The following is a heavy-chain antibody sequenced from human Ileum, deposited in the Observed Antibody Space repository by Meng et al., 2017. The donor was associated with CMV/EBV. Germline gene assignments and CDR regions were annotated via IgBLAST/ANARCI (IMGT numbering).Heavy chain of an antibody. D-gene: IGHD3-3*01. CDR1: GGTFSNYA. CDR3: ARGGFWFGYYSWFDP. CDR2: IIPILDIT. J-gene: IGHJ5*02. Sequence: SVKVSCKASGGTFSNYAISWVRQAPGQGLEWMGGIIPILDITNYAQKFQGRVTIIADKSTATAYMELSSLRSEDTAIYYCARGGFWFGYYSWFDPWGQGTLVTVSS. V-gene: IGHV1-69*10.